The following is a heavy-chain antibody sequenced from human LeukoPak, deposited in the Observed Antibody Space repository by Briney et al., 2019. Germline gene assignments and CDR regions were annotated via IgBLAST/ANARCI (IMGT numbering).Heavy chain of an antibody. CDR1: GFTFSSYA. CDR3: AREGDSSGFINWFDP. D-gene: IGHD6-19*01. J-gene: IGHJ5*02. V-gene: IGHV3-64*01. Sequence: GGSLRLSCAASGFTFSSYAMHWVRQAPGKGLEYVSAISSNGGNTYYANSVKGRFTISRDNSKNTLYLQMGSLRAEDMAVYYCAREGDSSGFINWFDPWGQGTLVTVSS. CDR2: ISSNGGNT.